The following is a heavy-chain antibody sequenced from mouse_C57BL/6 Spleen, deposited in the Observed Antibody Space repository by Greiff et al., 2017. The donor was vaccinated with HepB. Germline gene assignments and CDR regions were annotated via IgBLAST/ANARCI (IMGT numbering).Heavy chain of an antibody. CDR1: GYTFTSYG. Sequence: QVQLQQSGAELARPGASVKLSCKASGYTFTSYGISWVKQRTGQGLEWIGEIYPRSGNTYYNEKFKGKATLTADKSSSTAYMELRSLTSEDSAVYFCARRDGDRTGSYYFDYWGQGTTLTVSS. CDR3: ARRDGDRTGSYYFDY. V-gene: IGHV1-81*01. D-gene: IGHD3-3*01. CDR2: IYPRSGNT. J-gene: IGHJ2*01.